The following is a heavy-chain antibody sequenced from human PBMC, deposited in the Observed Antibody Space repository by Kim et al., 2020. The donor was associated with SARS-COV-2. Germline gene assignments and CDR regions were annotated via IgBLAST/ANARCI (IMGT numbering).Heavy chain of an antibody. D-gene: IGHD6-13*01. Sequence: QGRVTITRDTSASTAYMELSSLRSEDTAVYYCARRWSSSSATGSYNWFDPWGQGTLVTVSS. V-gene: IGHV1-3*01. CDR3: ARRWSSSSATGSYNWFDP. J-gene: IGHJ5*02.